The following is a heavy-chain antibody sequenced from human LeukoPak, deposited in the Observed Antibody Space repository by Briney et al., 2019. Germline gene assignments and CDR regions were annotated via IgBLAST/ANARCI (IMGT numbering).Heavy chain of an antibody. CDR2: IYYSGST. J-gene: IGHJ4*02. D-gene: IGHD6-19*01. V-gene: IGHV4-59*01. CDR3: ARGPVAGTNVFDY. Sequence: SETLSLTCTVSGGSISSYYWSWIRQPPGKGLEWIGYIYYSGSTNYNPSLKSRVTISVDTSKNQFSLKLSSVTAADTAVYYCARGPVAGTNVFDYWGQGTLVTVSS. CDR1: GGSISSYY.